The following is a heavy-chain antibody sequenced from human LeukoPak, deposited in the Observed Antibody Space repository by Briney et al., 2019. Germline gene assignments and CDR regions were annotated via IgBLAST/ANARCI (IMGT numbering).Heavy chain of an antibody. D-gene: IGHD6-13*01. Sequence: SETLSLTCAVYGGSSSGYYWSWIRQPPGKGLEWIGEINHSGSTYYNPSLKSRVTISVDTSKNQFSLKLSSVTAADTAVYYCASAYSSSWYYMDVWGKGTTVTVSS. CDR3: ASAYSSSWYYMDV. CDR2: INHSGST. V-gene: IGHV4-34*01. CDR1: GGSSSGYY. J-gene: IGHJ6*03.